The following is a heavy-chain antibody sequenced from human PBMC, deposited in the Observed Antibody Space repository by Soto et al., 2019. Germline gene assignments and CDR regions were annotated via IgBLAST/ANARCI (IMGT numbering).Heavy chain of an antibody. J-gene: IGHJ6*02. CDR2: ISGSGGST. CDR3: AKEGGRYCSSKSCYYSYGMDV. D-gene: IGHD2-2*01. Sequence: PGGSLRLSCAASGFTFSSYAMSWVRQAPGKGLEWVSAISGSGGSTYYADSVKGRFTISRDNSKNTLYLQMNSLRAEDTAVYYCAKEGGRYCSSKSCYYSYGMDVWGQGTTVTVSS. CDR1: GFTFSSYA. V-gene: IGHV3-23*01.